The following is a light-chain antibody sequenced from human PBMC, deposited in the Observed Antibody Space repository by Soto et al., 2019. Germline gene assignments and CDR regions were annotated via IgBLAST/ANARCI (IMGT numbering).Light chain of an antibody. Sequence: EIVMTQSPATLSVSPGERATLSCRASQSVSSNLAWYQQKPGQAPRLLIYGAFTRATGIPARFSGSGSGTEFTLTISSLQSEDFAVYYCQQRSNWPQITFAQGTRLEIK. CDR1: QSVSSN. CDR3: QQRSNWPQIT. V-gene: IGKV3-15*01. CDR2: GAF. J-gene: IGKJ5*01.